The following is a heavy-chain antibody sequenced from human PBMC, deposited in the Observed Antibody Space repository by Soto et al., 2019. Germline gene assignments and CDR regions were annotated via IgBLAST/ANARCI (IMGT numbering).Heavy chain of an antibody. D-gene: IGHD6-6*01. CDR1: GGTFSSYT. V-gene: IGHV1-69*02. CDR3: ARAHPPYSTSVYYYSYYMAA. CDR2: IIPILGIA. J-gene: IGHJ6*03. Sequence: QVQLVQSGAEVKKPGSSVKVSCKASGGTFSSYTISWVRQAPGQGLEWMGRIIPILGIANYAQKFQGRVTITANKPTSTANLELSSLRSEDTAVYYWARAHPPYSTSVYYYSYYMAAWGKGTTVTVPS.